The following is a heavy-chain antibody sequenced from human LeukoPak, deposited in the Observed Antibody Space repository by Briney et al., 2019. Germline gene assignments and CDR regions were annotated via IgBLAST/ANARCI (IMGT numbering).Heavy chain of an antibody. D-gene: IGHD3-10*01. V-gene: IGHV4-59*01. Sequence: SETLSLTCTVSGGSISSFHWSWIRQPPGKGLEWIGYIYYSGTTTYNPSLKSRVTISIDTSKNQFSLKLASVTAADTAVYYCARGGSPYYNSGTYGYWGQGTLVTVSP. CDR3: ARGGSPYYNSGTYGY. CDR2: IYYSGTT. CDR1: GGSISSFH. J-gene: IGHJ4*02.